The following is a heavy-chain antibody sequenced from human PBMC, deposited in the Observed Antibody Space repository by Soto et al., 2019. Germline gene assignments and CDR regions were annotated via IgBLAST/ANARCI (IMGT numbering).Heavy chain of an antibody. J-gene: IGHJ5*02. D-gene: IGHD2-15*01. V-gene: IGHV2-5*02. CDR3: VHKPTVMVAATSTWFDH. Sequence: QITLKESAPTLVKPTQTLTLTCAFSGFSLDTDGVGVGWIRQPPGKDLEWLALIYWDGDQRYNPSLKNRLTITKDTSNNQVFLTMTNMDPVDTATYFCVHKPTVMVAATSTWFDHWGQGTLVTVSS. CDR1: GFSLDTDGVG. CDR2: IYWDGDQ.